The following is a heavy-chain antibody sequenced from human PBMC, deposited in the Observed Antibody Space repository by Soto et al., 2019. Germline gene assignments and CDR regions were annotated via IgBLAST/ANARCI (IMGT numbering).Heavy chain of an antibody. J-gene: IGHJ2*01. CDR3: AKDKRNRNWYFDL. CDR1: GFTFSSYA. CDR2: ISGSGGST. V-gene: IGHV3-23*01. Sequence: EVQLLESGGGLVQPGGSLRLSCAASGFTFSSYAMSWVRQAPGKGLEWVSAISGSGGSTYYADSVKGRFTISRDNSKNTLYLQMNSMRAEDTDVYYCAKDKRNRNWYFDLWGRGTLVTVSS.